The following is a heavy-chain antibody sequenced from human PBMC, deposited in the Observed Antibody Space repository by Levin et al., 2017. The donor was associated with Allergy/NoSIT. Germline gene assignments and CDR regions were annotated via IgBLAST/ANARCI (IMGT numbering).Heavy chain of an antibody. CDR3: AKIAAAGPFDY. Sequence: GESLKISCAASGFTFSSYAMSWVRQAPGKGLEWVSAISGSGGSTYYADSVKGRFTISRDNSKNTLYLQMNSLRAEDTAVYYCAKIAAAGPFDYWGQGTLVTVSS. D-gene: IGHD6-13*01. J-gene: IGHJ4*02. V-gene: IGHV3-23*01. CDR2: ISGSGGST. CDR1: GFTFSSYA.